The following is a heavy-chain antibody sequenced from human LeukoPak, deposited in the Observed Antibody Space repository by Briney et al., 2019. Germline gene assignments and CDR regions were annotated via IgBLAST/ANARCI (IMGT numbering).Heavy chain of an antibody. Sequence: PGGSLRLSCAASGFTFSSYSMNWVRQAPGKGLEWVSYINSGTSSTSTIYYADSVKGRFTISRDNAKNSLYLQMNSLRDEDTAVYYCARRSFMAFDYWGQGTLVTVSS. D-gene: IGHD3-10*01. V-gene: IGHV3-48*02. CDR3: ARRSFMAFDY. J-gene: IGHJ4*02. CDR2: INSGTSSTSTI. CDR1: GFTFSSYS.